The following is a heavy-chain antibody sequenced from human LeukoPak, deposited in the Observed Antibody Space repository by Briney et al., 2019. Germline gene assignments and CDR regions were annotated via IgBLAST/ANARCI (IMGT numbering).Heavy chain of an antibody. Sequence: GRSLRLSCAASGFTFDDYAMHWVRQAPGKVLEWVSGISWNSGSIGYADSVKGRFTISRDNAKNSLYLQMNSLRAEDTALYYCAKVGRRFLEWLFLDYWGQGTLVTVSS. CDR2: ISWNSGSI. CDR3: AKVGRRFLEWLFLDY. V-gene: IGHV3-9*01. D-gene: IGHD3-3*01. CDR1: GFTFDDYA. J-gene: IGHJ4*02.